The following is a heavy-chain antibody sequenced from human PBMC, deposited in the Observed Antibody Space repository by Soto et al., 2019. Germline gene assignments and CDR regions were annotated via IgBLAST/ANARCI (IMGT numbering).Heavy chain of an antibody. CDR2: IYYSGST. CDR1: GGSISSYY. V-gene: IGHV4-59*08. CDR3: ARRWDSFDY. D-gene: IGHD1-26*01. Sequence: SETLSLTCTVAGGSISSYYWSWIRQPPGKGLEWIGYIYYSGSTNYNPSLKSRVTISVDTSKNQFSLKLSSVTAADTAVYYCARRWDSFDYWGQGTLVTVSS. J-gene: IGHJ4*02.